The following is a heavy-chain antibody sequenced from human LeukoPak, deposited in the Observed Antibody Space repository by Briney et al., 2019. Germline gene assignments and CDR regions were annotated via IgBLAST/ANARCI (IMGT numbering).Heavy chain of an antibody. V-gene: IGHV4-61*02. Sequence: SSETLSLACTVSGNSISSGDNYWSWIRQPAGKGLEWIGRIYTSGSTNYNPSLKSRVTISGDTSKNQFSLRLSSVTAADTAVYYCARASYSYDINGWVPFDYWGQGTLVTVSS. J-gene: IGHJ4*02. CDR1: GNSISSGDNY. CDR2: IYTSGST. D-gene: IGHD3-22*01. CDR3: ARASYSYDINGWVPFDY.